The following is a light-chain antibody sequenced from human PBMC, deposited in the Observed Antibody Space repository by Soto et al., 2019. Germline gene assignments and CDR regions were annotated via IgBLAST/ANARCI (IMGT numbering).Light chain of an antibody. V-gene: IGLV1-40*01. CDR1: SSNIGAGFD. Sequence: QSVLTQPPSLSGAPGQRVTISCTGSSSNIGAGFDVHWYQQVPGTAPRLLINANTNRPSGVPDRFSGSKSGTSASLAITGLPPEDEADYFCQSYDSRLSEYVFGSGTKLTVL. J-gene: IGLJ1*01. CDR2: ANT. CDR3: QSYDSRLSEYV.